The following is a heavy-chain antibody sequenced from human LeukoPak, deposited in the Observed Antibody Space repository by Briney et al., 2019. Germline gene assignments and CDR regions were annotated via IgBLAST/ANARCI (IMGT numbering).Heavy chain of an antibody. D-gene: IGHD1-26*01. CDR1: VYTFTRYD. CDR2: MNPNSGNT. CDR3: ARVSGQFIVKTEHWFDP. V-gene: IGHV1-8*01. J-gene: IGHJ5*02. Sequence: SVKVSCKASVYTFTRYDINWVPQATGHGLEGMRGMNPNSGNTGYAQKFQGRVTMTRNTCISKDYMELGRLRAEHTAVYLCARVSGQFIVKTEHWFDPWGQGTRVTVSS.